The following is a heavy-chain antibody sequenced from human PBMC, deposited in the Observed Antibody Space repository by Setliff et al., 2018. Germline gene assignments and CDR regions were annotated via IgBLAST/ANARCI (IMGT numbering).Heavy chain of an antibody. D-gene: IGHD3-22*01. J-gene: IGHJ4*02. CDR3: AKDTYYYDSSGYYVFDY. CDR2: IRPDGSNK. Sequence: PGGSLSLSCAASGFTFSGYGIHLVRQAPGKGLEWVAFIRPDGSNKYYADFVKGRFTISRDNSKNTLYLQMNSLRVEDTAVYYCAKDTYYYDSSGYYVFDYWGQGTLVTVSS. V-gene: IGHV3-30*02. CDR1: GFTFSGYG.